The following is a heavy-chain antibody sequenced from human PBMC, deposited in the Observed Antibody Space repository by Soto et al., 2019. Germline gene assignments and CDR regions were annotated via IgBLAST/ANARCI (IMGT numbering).Heavy chain of an antibody. J-gene: IGHJ5*02. Sequence: QVQLQESGPGLVKPSQTLSLTCTVSGGSISSGDYYWSLIRQPPGKGLEWIGYIYYSGSTDYNPHLKSRVTISLDRTKNQFSLKLSSVTAADTAEYYCVRGRGGEGIRLDPWGQGTLVTVSS. CDR2: IYYSGST. D-gene: IGHD3-16*01. CDR3: VRGRGGEGIRLDP. V-gene: IGHV4-30-4*01. CDR1: GGSISSGDYY.